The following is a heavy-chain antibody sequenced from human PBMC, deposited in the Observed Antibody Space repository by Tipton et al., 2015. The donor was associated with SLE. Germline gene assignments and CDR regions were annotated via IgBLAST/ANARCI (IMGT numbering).Heavy chain of an antibody. Sequence: TLSLTCTVSGDSISSSSYYWGWIRQPPGKGLEWIGNIYYSGSTNYNPSLKSRVTISVNTSKNQFSLKLSSVTAADTAVYYCARERDYGGNWDIWGQGTMVTVSS. CDR3: ARERDYGGNWDI. J-gene: IGHJ3*02. D-gene: IGHD4-23*01. CDR2: IYYSGST. V-gene: IGHV4-39*07. CDR1: GDSISSSSYY.